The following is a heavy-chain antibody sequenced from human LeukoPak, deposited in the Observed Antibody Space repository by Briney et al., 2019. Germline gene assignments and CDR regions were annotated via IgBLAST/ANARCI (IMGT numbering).Heavy chain of an antibody. CDR1: GFTFSGHW. D-gene: IGHD1-1*01. CDR2: INERGTDS. J-gene: IGHJ4*02. CDR3: VRDETLWTLDW. Sequence: GGSLSLSCTASGFTFSGHWIHWVRQPPGMGLVWVSRINERGTDSMYEESVKDRFTNSRNNAKNTQYLQMNSLRAEDTAVYYCVRDETLWTLDWWGQGTLVSVSS. V-gene: IGHV3-74*03.